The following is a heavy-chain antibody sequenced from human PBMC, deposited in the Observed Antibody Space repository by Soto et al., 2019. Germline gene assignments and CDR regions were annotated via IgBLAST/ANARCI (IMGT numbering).Heavy chain of an antibody. CDR3: ARLILWGSYRYTARPPAS. D-gene: IGHD3-16*02. CDR1: GGSFSGYY. Sequence: PSETLSLTCAGYGGSFSGYYWSWIRQPPGKGLEWIGEINHSGSTNYNPSLKSRVTISVDTSKNQFSLKLSSVTAADTAVYYCARLILWGSYRYTARPPASWGTAPPVTASP. J-gene: IGHJ5*01. CDR2: INHSGST. V-gene: IGHV4-34*01.